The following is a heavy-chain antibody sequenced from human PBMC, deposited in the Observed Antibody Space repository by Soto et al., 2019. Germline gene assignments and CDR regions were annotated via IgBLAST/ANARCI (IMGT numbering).Heavy chain of an antibody. Sequence: QLQLQESGPGLVKPSETLSLTCTVSGGSISSSSYYWGWIHQPPGKGLEWIGSIYYSGSTYYNPSLKRRVTISVDTSKNQFALKLSSVTAADTAVYYCARQARGDNGWEGLFDYWGQGTLVTVSS. D-gene: IGHD1-26*01. V-gene: IGHV4-39*01. J-gene: IGHJ4*02. CDR1: GGSISSSSYY. CDR3: ARQARGDNGWEGLFDY. CDR2: IYYSGST.